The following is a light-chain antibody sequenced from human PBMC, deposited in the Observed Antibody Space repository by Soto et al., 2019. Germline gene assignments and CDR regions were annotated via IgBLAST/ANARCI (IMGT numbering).Light chain of an antibody. CDR2: GAY. Sequence: EIVLTQSPGSLSLSPGERVTLSCRASQSLTSTYVAWYQQKLGQAPRLLIFGAYVRATGVPDRFSGSGSGTDFTLTSSRLEPEDSAVCYGQQYVDSPWTFGQGTKVEIK. J-gene: IGKJ1*01. CDR1: QSLTSTY. CDR3: QQYVDSPWT. V-gene: IGKV3-20*01.